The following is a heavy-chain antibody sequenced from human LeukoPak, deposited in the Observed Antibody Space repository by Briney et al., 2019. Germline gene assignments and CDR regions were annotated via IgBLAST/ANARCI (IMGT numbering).Heavy chain of an antibody. CDR3: VRDGVGAPPFDY. V-gene: IGHV3-74*01. D-gene: IGHD1-26*01. CDR1: GFTFSPVW. CDR2: IINDGSYT. Sequence: GGSLRLSCAASGFTFSPVWMHWVRQAPGKGLMWVSHIINDGSYTTYADSVKGRFTISRDNAKNTLLLQMNSLRAEDTAVYYCVRDGVGAPPFDYWGQGVLVTVSS. J-gene: IGHJ4*02.